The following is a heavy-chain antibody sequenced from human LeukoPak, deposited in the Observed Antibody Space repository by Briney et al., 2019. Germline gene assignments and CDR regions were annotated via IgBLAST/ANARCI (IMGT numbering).Heavy chain of an antibody. J-gene: IGHJ4*02. V-gene: IGHV4-59*01. CDR1: GDSISNYY. D-gene: IGHD3-16*01. CDR2: IYDSGST. Sequence: SETLSLTCTVSGDSISNYYWSWIRQPPGKGLEWIGYIYDSGSTDYNPSLKSRVTISVDTSKNQFSLKLTSVTAADTAVYYCVRERGSTTKPYYFDYWGQGKLVTVSS. CDR3: VRERGSTTKPYYFDY.